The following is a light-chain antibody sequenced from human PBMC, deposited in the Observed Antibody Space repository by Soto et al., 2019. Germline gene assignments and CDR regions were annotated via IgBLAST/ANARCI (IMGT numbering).Light chain of an antibody. J-gene: IGKJ1*01. V-gene: IGKV3-20*01. CDR3: QQYGSSSWT. CDR1: HSISSSY. Sequence: EIVLTQSPGTLSLSPGKRATLSCRASHSISSSYLAWYQQRPGQAPRLLIYGASSRATGIPDRFSGSGSGTEFTLTISRLEPEDFAVYYCQQYGSSSWTFGQGTKVDIK. CDR2: GAS.